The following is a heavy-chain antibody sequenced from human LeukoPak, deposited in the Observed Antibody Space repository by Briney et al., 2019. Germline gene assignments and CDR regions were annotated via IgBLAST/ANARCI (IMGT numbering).Heavy chain of an antibody. D-gene: IGHD2-2*01. CDR1: GGTFSSYA. V-gene: IGHV1-69*05. Sequence: SVKVSCKASGGTFSSYAISWVRQAPGQGLEWMGGIIPIFGTANYAQKFQGRVTITTDEFTSTAYMELSSLRSEDTAVYYCARGSRYCSSTSCYYYYYMDVWGKGTTVTVSS. J-gene: IGHJ6*03. CDR2: IIPIFGTA. CDR3: ARGSRYCSSTSCYYYYYMDV.